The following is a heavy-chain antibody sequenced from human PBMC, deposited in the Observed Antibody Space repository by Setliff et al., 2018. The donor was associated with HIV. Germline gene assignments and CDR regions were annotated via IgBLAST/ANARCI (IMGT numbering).Heavy chain of an antibody. CDR1: GYTFKSYD. CDR2: INAGNGNR. J-gene: IGHJ4*02. V-gene: IGHV1-3*01. D-gene: IGHD5-12*01. Sequence: GASVKVSCKTSGYTFKSYDINWVRQAPGQRPEWMARINAGNGNREYSPKFQGRVTITADTSASTMYMELSSLRSEDTAVYYCARVGNNRLQFFDHWGQGTLVTVSS. CDR3: ARVGNNRLQFFDH.